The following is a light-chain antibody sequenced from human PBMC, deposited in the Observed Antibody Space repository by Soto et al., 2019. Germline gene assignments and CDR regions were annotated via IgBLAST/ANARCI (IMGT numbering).Light chain of an antibody. CDR3: HKYKDWPMYT. J-gene: IGKJ2*01. V-gene: IGKV3-15*01. CDR1: QRVSSN. Sequence: EIVMPQSPDTLYVSPGEIATLSCRASQRVSSNFAWYQQKPGQAPRRLIYGASPRPTGITARFSGSGSGPEFTLTTSSLQSEDFAVYCCHKYKDWPMYTFGQGTKLEIK. CDR2: GAS.